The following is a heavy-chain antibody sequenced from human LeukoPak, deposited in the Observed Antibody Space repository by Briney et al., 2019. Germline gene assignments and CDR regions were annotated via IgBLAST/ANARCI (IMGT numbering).Heavy chain of an antibody. V-gene: IGHV1-8*01. CDR2: MNPNSGNT. CDR1: GYTFTSYD. D-gene: IGHD1-26*01. J-gene: IGHJ1*01. CDR3: ARSRGVGATQSHFQH. Sequence: ASVKVSCKASGYTFTSYDINWVRQATGQGLEWMGWMNPNSGNTGYAQKFQGRVTMTRNTSISTAYMELSSLRSEDTAVYYCARSRGVGATQSHFQHWGQGTLVTVSS.